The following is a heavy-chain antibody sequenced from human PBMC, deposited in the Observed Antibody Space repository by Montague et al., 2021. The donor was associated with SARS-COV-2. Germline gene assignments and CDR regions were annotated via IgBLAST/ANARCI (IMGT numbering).Heavy chain of an antibody. Sequence: SLRLSCAASGFTFSEYHMTWVRQAPGKGLQWVSYISRDSAEVYYAESVKGRFGISRDNDRSALYLQLNNLRNEDTATYYCARDSGITGADDYWGQGTLVVVSS. J-gene: IGHJ4*02. V-gene: IGHV3-48*02. CDR3: ARDSGITGADDY. D-gene: IGHD1-14*01. CDR2: ISRDSAEV. CDR1: GFTFSEYH.